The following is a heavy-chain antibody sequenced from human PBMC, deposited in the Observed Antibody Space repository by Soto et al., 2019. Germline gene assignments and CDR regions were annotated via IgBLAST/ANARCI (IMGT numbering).Heavy chain of an antibody. CDR1: RFSLTTRKLT. CDR3: TPRQDSSRGQIY. D-gene: IGHD6-13*01. V-gene: IGHV2-5*01. J-gene: IGHJ4*02. Sequence: VNPSQTLPLPYTVSRFSLTTRKLTLGWIRQPPGKAPEWLALGYQYSPSLNSRLTITMDTSKNQVVLTMTNMDPVDTSTYYCTPRQDSSRGQIYWGQGILVTVSS. CDR2: GYQ.